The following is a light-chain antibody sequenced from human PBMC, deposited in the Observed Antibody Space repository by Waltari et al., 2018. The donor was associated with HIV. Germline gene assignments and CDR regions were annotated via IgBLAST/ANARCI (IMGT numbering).Light chain of an antibody. J-gene: IGKJ4*01. CDR1: QDISNS. Sequence: DIQMTQSPSSLSASIGDTVSIPCRASQDISNSVSLFQQQPGKVPKLLVHGAFILQRGVPSRFSGSGSGTHYTLTISGLQAEDFATYFCQQYYGVPLTFGGGTRVDI. CDR3: QQYYGVPLT. V-gene: IGKV1-NL1*01. CDR2: GAF.